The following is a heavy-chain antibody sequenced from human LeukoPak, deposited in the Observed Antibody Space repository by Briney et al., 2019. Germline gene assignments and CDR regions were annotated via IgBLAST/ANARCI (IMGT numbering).Heavy chain of an antibody. CDR3: AKDSVAVAGHYYYYYMDV. CDR1: GFTFTSYG. Sequence: GGSLRLSCVVSGFTFTSYGVHWVRQAPGKGLEWVAVISYDGSNKYYADSVKGRFTISRDNSKNTLYLQMNSLRAEDTAVYYCAKDSVAVAGHYYYYYMDVWGKGTTVTVSS. D-gene: IGHD6-19*01. V-gene: IGHV3-30*18. J-gene: IGHJ6*03. CDR2: ISYDGSNK.